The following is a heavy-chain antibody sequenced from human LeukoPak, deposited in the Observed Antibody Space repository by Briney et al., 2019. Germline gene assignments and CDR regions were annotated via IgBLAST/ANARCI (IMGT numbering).Heavy chain of an antibody. CDR3: AKPGVTTVGGGFDY. D-gene: IGHD4-23*01. Sequence: SVKVSCKASGVTFSSYAISWVRQAPGQGLEWMGRIIPILGIANNAQKFQGRATITEAKSTSTASMERSSRRSEDTAVNYGAKPGVTTVGGGFDYWGQGTLVTVSS. CDR2: IIPILGIA. CDR1: GVTFSSYA. V-gene: IGHV1-69*04. J-gene: IGHJ4*02.